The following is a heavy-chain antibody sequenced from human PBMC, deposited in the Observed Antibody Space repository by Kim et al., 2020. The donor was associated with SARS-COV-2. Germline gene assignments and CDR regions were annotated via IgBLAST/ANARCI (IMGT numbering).Heavy chain of an antibody. CDR1: GFTFSSYS. V-gene: IGHV3-48*02. J-gene: IGHJ6*03. CDR2: IRSSSSI. Sequence: GGSLRLFCAASGFTFSSYSMNWVRQAPGKGLEWVSYIRSSSSIFYADSVEGRFTISRDNAKNSLYLQMNSLRDEDTAVYYCARSSGAGLHYYMEVWGKGT. CDR3: ARSSGAGLHYYMEV. D-gene: IGHD1-26*01.